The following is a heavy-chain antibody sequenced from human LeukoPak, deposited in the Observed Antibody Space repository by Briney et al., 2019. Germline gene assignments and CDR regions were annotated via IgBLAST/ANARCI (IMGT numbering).Heavy chain of an antibody. CDR3: ARSRRPSSSWYMNY. CDR2: IGTAGDT. Sequence: GGSLRLSCAASGFTFSSYDMHWVRQATGKGLEWVSAIGTAGDTYYPGSVKGRFTISRENAKNSLYLQMNSLGAGDTAVYYCARSRRPSSSWYMNYWGQGTLVTVSS. CDR1: GFTFSSYD. V-gene: IGHV3-13*01. J-gene: IGHJ4*02. D-gene: IGHD6-13*01.